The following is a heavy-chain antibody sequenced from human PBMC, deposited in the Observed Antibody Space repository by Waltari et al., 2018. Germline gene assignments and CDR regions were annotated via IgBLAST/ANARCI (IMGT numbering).Heavy chain of an antibody. CDR1: GGSINRYY. Sequence: QVQLQESGPGLVRPSETLSLTCTVSGGSINRYYWSWIRQPAGKGLEWIGRIYSTGSTNYNPSLSSRGTMSVDTSNNQFSLKLNSVTAADTAVYYCARGGSSSWYLSYYYYGMDLWGQGTTVTVSS. V-gene: IGHV4-4*07. D-gene: IGHD6-13*01. CDR3: ARGGSSSWYLSYYYYGMDL. CDR2: IYSTGST. J-gene: IGHJ6*02.